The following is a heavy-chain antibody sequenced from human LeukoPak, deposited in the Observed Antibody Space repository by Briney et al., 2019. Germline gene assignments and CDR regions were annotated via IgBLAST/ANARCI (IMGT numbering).Heavy chain of an antibody. CDR2: IKSKTDGGTT. J-gene: IGHJ4*02. V-gene: IGHV3-15*01. CDR3: TSSVYCGGDCARNY. Sequence: GGSLRLSCAASGFTFSNAWMSWVRQAPGKGLEWVGRIKSKTDGGTTDYAAPVKGRFTISRDDSKNTLYLQMNSLKTEDTAVYYCTSSVYCGGDCARNYWGQGTLVTVSS. CDR1: GFTFSNAW. D-gene: IGHD2-21*02.